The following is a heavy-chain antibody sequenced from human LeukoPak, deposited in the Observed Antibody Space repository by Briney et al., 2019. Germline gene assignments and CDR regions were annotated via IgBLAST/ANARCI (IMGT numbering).Heavy chain of an antibody. CDR2: FDPEDGET. V-gene: IGHV1-24*01. CDR3: ARLPPGNYYYYGMDV. J-gene: IGHJ6*02. D-gene: IGHD5-18*01. Sequence: ASVKVSCKVSGYTLTELSMHWVQQAPGKGLEWMGGFDPEDGETIYAQKFQGRVTITADKSTSTAYMELSSLRSEDTAVYYCARLPPGNYYYYGMDVWGQGTTVTVSS. CDR1: GYTLTELS.